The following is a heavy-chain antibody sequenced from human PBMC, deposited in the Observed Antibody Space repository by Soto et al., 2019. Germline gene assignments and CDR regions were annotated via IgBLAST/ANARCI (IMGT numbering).Heavy chain of an antibody. CDR1: GDSVSSNSAA. CDR2: TYYRSKWYN. V-gene: IGHV6-1*01. J-gene: IGHJ2*01. Sequence: QVQLQQSGPGLVKSSQTLSLTCAISGDSVSSNSAAWNWIRQSPSRGLEWLGRTYYRSKWYNDYAVSVKSRITINPDTSKNQFSLQLNSVTPEDTAVYYCAREDGIAAAGSHWYFDLWGRGTLVTVSS. D-gene: IGHD6-13*01. CDR3: AREDGIAAAGSHWYFDL.